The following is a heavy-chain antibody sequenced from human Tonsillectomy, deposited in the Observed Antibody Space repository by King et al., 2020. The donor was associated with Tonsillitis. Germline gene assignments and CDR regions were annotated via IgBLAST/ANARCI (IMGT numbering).Heavy chain of an antibody. J-gene: IGHJ4*02. D-gene: IGHD5-18*01. CDR3: ASQLNMDTAIDY. Sequence: VQLVESGGGVVQPGRSLRLSCAACGFTFSSYGMHWVRQAPGKGLEWVAVIWYDGSNKYYVDSVKGRFTISRDNSKNTLNLQMNSLRAEDTAVYYCASQLNMDTAIDYWGQGTLVTVSS. V-gene: IGHV3-33*01. CDR1: GFTFSSYG. CDR2: IWYDGSNK.